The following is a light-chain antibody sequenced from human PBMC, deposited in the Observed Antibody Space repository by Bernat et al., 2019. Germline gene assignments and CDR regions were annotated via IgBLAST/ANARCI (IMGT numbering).Light chain of an antibody. CDR2: KVS. Sequence: DAVMTQSPLFLPVTLGQPAAISCRSSQSLIYSDGNTCLNWFHQRSGHSPRRLLSKVSNWDSGVPDRFSASGSGTYFTVTDFTLQISRVEAEDVGVYYCMDDTHWPPLTVGGKTKVEIK. CDR3: MDDTHWPPLT. J-gene: IGKJ4*01. CDR1: QSLIYSDGNTC. V-gene: IGKV2D-30*01.